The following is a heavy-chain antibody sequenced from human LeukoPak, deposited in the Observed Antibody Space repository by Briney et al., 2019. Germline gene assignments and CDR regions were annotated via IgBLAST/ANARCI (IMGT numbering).Heavy chain of an antibody. Sequence: GGSLRLSCAASGFTFSSYDMHWVRQATGKGLEWVSAIGTAGDTYYPGSVKGRFTISRENAKNSLYLQMNSLRAGDTAVYYCARANSGYSGYDPSYAFDIWGQGTMVTVSS. V-gene: IGHV3-13*01. CDR2: IGTAGDT. J-gene: IGHJ3*02. CDR1: GFTFSSYD. D-gene: IGHD5-12*01. CDR3: ARANSGYSGYDPSYAFDI.